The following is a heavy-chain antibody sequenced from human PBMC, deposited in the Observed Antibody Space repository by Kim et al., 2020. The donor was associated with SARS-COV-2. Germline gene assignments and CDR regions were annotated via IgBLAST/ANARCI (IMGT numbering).Heavy chain of an antibody. CDR1: GGSFSGYY. Sequence: SETLSLTCAVYGGSFSGYYWSWIRQPPGKGLEWIGEINHSGSTNYNPSLKSRVTISVDTSKNQFSLKLSSVTAADTAVYYCARGRRYNGAPPYSGYDRRTYYYYYMDVWGKGTTVTVSS. CDR2: INHSGST. V-gene: IGHV4-34*01. J-gene: IGHJ6*03. D-gene: IGHD5-12*01. CDR3: ARGRRYNGAPPYSGYDRRTYYYYYMDV.